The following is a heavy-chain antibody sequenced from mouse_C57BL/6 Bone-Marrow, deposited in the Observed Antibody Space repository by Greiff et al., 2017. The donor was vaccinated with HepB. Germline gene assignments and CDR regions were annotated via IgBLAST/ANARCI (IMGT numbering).Heavy chain of an antibody. CDR2: INPSSGYT. V-gene: IGHV1-4*01. CDR1: GYTFTSYT. J-gene: IGHJ3*01. D-gene: IGHD1-1*01. Sequence: QVQLKESGAELARPGASVKMSCKASGYTFTSYTMHWVKQRPGQGLEWIGYINPSSGYTKYNQKFKDKATLTADKSSSTAYMQLSSLTSEDSAVYYCARPYYYGSSVFAYWGQGTLVTVSA. CDR3: ARPYYYGSSVFAY.